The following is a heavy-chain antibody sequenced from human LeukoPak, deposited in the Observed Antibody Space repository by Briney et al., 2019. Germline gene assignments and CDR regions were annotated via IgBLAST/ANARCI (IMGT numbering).Heavy chain of an antibody. Sequence: GGSLRLSCAASGFSVSSSHMHWVRQASGKGLECVSVIYSGGTTHYADSVKGRFTISRDDSNNTLYLQMNSLRADDTAVYYCARDPPGWQSDYIMDVWGQGTTVTVSS. CDR3: ARDPPGWQSDYIMDV. CDR2: IYSGGTT. D-gene: IGHD2-15*01. CDR1: GFSVSSSH. J-gene: IGHJ6*02. V-gene: IGHV3-53*01.